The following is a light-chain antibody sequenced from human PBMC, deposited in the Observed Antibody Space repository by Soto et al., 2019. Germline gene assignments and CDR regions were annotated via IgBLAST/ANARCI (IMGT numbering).Light chain of an antibody. CDR1: QSISSW. Sequence: DIQMTQSPSTLSASVGDRVTITCRASQSISSWLAWYQQKPGKAPKLLIYKASSLESGVPSRFSGSGSGTEFTLTIRSLQPDDFATYYCQQYNRYSPETFGQGTKVEIK. CDR2: KAS. J-gene: IGKJ1*01. CDR3: QQYNRYSPET. V-gene: IGKV1-5*03.